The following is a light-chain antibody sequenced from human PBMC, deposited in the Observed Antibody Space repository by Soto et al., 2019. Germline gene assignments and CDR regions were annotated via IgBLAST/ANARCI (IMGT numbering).Light chain of an antibody. CDR1: TGAVTSCYY. Sequence: QAVVTQEPSLTGSPGGTVTLTCASTTGAVTSCYYPNWFQQKPGQAPRPLIYSTSKKPSWTPARFSGSLLGDKAALTLSGVQPEDEAEYHCLLNYGGAWVFGGGTKLTVL. J-gene: IGLJ3*02. CDR2: STS. V-gene: IGLV7-43*01. CDR3: LLNYGGAWV.